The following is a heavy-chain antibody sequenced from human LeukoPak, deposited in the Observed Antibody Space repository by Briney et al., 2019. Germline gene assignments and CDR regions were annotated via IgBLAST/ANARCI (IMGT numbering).Heavy chain of an antibody. J-gene: IGHJ4*02. CDR3: AKDRGYCSSTSCYRYFDY. CDR1: GFTSSSYA. CDR2: ISGSGGST. V-gene: IGHV3-23*01. D-gene: IGHD2-2*01. Sequence: GGSLRLSCAASGFTSSSYAMSWVRQAPGKGLEWVSAISGSGGSTYYADSVKGRFTISRDNSKNTLYLQMNSLRAEDAAVYYCAKDRGYCSSTSCYRYFDYWGQGTLVTVSS.